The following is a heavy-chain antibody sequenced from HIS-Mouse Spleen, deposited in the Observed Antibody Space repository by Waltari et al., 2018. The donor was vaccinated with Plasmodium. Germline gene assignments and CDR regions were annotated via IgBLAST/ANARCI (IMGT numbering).Heavy chain of an antibody. J-gene: IGHJ4*02. V-gene: IGHV4-39*01. CDR3: ARQLAYYDFWSGYSRGYYFDY. CDR2: IYYSGST. Sequence: QLQLQESGPGLVKPSETLSLTCTVSGGSISSSSYYWGWIRQPPGKGLEWIGSIYYSGSTYYNPSLKRRVPISVDTSKNQFSLKLSSVTAADTAVYYCARQLAYYDFWSGYSRGYYFDYWGQGTLVTVSS. D-gene: IGHD3-3*01. CDR1: GGSISSSSYY.